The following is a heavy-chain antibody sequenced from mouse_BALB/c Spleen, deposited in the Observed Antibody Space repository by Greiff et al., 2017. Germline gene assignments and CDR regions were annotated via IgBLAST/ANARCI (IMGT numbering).Heavy chain of an antibody. CDR2: ISSGSSTI. CDR3: ARSGFAY. CDR1: GFTFSSFG. J-gene: IGHJ3*01. Sequence: EVKLMESGGGLVQPGGSRKLSCAASGFTFSSFGMHWVRQAPEKGLEWVAYISSGSSTIYYVDTVKGRFTISRDNPKNTLFLQMTSLRSEDTAMYYCARSGFAYWGQGTLVTVSA. V-gene: IGHV5-17*02.